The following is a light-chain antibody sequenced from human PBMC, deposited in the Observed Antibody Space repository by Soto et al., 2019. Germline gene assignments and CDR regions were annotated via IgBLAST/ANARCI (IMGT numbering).Light chain of an antibody. V-gene: IGKV3-20*01. J-gene: IGKJ5*01. CDR1: QFVSSRS. CDR3: QQYANSPIT. Sequence: PGESATLLCRASQFVSSRSLAWYQQKLGQAPRLLIYGASNRATGIPGRFSASGSGTDFTLTITPLEPEDFAVYFCQQYANSPITFGQGTRLEI. CDR2: GAS.